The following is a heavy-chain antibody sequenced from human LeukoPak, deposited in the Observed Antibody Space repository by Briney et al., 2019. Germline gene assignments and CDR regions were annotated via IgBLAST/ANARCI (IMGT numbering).Heavy chain of an antibody. Sequence: SETLSLTCTVSGGSISSYYWSWIRQPPGKGLEWIGYIYYSGSTNYNPSLKSRVTISVDTSKNQFSLKLSSVTAADTDVYYCARSRADAYCGGDCYISWFDPWGQGTLVTVSS. CDR3: ARSRADAYCGGDCYISWFDP. J-gene: IGHJ5*02. CDR1: GGSISSYY. V-gene: IGHV4-59*01. D-gene: IGHD2-21*02. CDR2: IYYSGST.